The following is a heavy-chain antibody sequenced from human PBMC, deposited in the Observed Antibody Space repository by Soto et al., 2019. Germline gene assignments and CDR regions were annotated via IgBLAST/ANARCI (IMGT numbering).Heavy chain of an antibody. J-gene: IGHJ4*02. Sequence: SETLSLTCTVSSGSVSSGSYYWTWIRQPPGKGLEWIGYIYYSGSTNYSPSLKSRVTISVDTSKNQFSLKLNSVTAADTAVYYCARTGSGSYYVHFDYWGQGTRVTV. CDR3: ARTGSGSYYVHFDY. D-gene: IGHD1-26*01. V-gene: IGHV4-61*01. CDR1: SGSVSSGSYY. CDR2: IYYSGST.